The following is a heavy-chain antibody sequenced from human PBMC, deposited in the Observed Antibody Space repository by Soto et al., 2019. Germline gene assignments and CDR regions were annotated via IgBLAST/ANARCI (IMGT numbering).Heavy chain of an antibody. V-gene: IGHV3-7*03. D-gene: IGHD6-19*01. CDR2: IKQDGSEK. CDR3: ARLADSDAFDV. J-gene: IGHJ3*01. Sequence: GGSLRLSCAASGFTFSSYWMSWVRQAPGKGLEWVANIKQDGSEKYYVDSVKGRYTISRDNAKNSLYLQMNSLSAEDTAVYYCARLADSDAFDVWGQGTMVTVSS. CDR1: GFTFSSYW.